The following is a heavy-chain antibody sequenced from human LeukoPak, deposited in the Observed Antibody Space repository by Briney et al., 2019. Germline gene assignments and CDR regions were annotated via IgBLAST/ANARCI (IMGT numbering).Heavy chain of an antibody. CDR2: ISNSGIT. D-gene: IGHD6-13*01. CDR3: ARSGGYSSSWSL. V-gene: IGHV4-59*01. Sequence: PSETPSLTCAVYGGSFSGYYWSWIRQPPGKGLEWIGYISNSGITTYNPSLKSRVTISVDSSKSQFSLKLNSVTAADTAVYYCARSGGYSSSWSLWGQGTLVTVSS. J-gene: IGHJ4*02. CDR1: GGSFSGYY.